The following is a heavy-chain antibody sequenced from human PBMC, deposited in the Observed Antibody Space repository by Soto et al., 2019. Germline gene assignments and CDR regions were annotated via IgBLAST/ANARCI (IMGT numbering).Heavy chain of an antibody. Sequence: SETLSLTCTVSGGSISSSSYYWGWIRQPPGKGLEWIGYIYYSGSTNYNPSLKSRVTISVDTSKNQFSLKLSSVTAADTAVYYCARGGPRGVWLRRIYYFDYWGQGTLVTVSS. V-gene: IGHV4-61*05. CDR2: IYYSGST. J-gene: IGHJ4*02. CDR1: GGSISSSSYY. D-gene: IGHD5-12*01. CDR3: ARGGPRGVWLRRIYYFDY.